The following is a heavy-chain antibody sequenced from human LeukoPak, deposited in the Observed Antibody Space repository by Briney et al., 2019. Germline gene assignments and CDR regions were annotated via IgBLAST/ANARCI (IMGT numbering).Heavy chain of an antibody. J-gene: IGHJ6*02. V-gene: IGHV1-18*01. Sequence: ASVKVSCKASGYTFTSYGISWVRQAPRQGLEWMGWISAYNGNTNYAQKLQGRVTMTTDTSTSTAYMELRSLRSDDTAVYYCARELLRFLEWLPAPYGMDVWGQGTTVTVSS. D-gene: IGHD3-3*01. CDR2: ISAYNGNT. CDR1: GYTFTSYG. CDR3: ARELLRFLEWLPAPYGMDV.